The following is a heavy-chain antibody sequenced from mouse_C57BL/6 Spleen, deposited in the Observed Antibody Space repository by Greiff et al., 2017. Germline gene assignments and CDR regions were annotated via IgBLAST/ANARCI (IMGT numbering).Heavy chain of an antibody. CDR2: IYPGDGDT. CDR1: GYAFSSYW. D-gene: IGHD1-1*01. Sequence: QVQLQQSGAELVKPGASVKISCKASGYAFSSYWMNWVKQRPGKGLEGIGQIYPGDGDTNYNGKFKGKATLTADKSSSTAYMQLSSLTSEDSAVYFCARSTPSYYGSSPEAYWGQGTLVTVSA. CDR3: ARSTPSYYGSSPEAY. V-gene: IGHV1-80*01. J-gene: IGHJ3*01.